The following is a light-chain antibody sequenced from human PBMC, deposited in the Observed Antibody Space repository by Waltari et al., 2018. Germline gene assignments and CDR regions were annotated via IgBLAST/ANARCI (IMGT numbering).Light chain of an antibody. V-gene: IGLV2-11*01. CDR3: CSYAGSYTYV. Sequence: QSALTQPPSVSGSPGQSVTISCTGTSSDVGSYNFVSWYQQHPDKAPKLFIYYVNKRPSGVPDRFSGSKAGNPASLTIAGLQGEDEADYYCCSYAGSYTYVFGTGTKVTAL. CDR1: SSDVGSYNF. CDR2: YVN. J-gene: IGLJ1*01.